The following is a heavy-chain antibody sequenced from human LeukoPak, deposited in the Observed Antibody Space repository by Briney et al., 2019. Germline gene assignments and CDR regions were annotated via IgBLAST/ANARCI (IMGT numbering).Heavy chain of an antibody. Sequence: SETLSLTCTVSGGSISSGGYSWSWIRQPAGKGLEWIGRIYTSGSTNYNPSLKSRVTMSVDTSKNQFSLKLSSVTAADTAVYYCARNLRSRGLQLWGHDAFDIWGQGTMVTVSS. V-gene: IGHV4-61*02. J-gene: IGHJ3*02. CDR3: ARNLRSRGLQLWGHDAFDI. D-gene: IGHD5-18*01. CDR1: GGSISSGGYS. CDR2: IYTSGST.